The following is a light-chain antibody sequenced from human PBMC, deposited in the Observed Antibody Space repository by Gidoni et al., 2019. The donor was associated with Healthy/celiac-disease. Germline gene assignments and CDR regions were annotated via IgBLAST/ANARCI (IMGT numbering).Light chain of an antibody. CDR1: SSDVGGYNY. Sequence: QSALTQPASVSGSPRQSINISCTGTSSDVGGYNYVSWYQQHPGKAPKLMIYEVSNRPSGVSNRFSGSKSGNTASLTISGLQAEDEADYYCSSYTSSSTWVFGGGTKLTVL. J-gene: IGLJ3*02. CDR2: EVS. V-gene: IGLV2-14*01. CDR3: SSYTSSSTWV.